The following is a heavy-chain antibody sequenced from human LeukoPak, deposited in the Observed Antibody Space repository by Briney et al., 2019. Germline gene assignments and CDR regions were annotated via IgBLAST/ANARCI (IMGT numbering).Heavy chain of an antibody. D-gene: IGHD3-10*01. CDR2: INHSGST. Sequence: SETLSLTCTVSGGSISSSSYYWSWIRQPPGKGLEWIGEINHSGSTNYNPSLKSRVTISVDTSKNQFSLKLSSVTAADTAVYYCARGVEGSGSYYNVRDFDYWGQGTLVTVSS. V-gene: IGHV4-39*07. CDR3: ARGVEGSGSYYNVRDFDY. CDR1: GGSISSSSYY. J-gene: IGHJ4*02.